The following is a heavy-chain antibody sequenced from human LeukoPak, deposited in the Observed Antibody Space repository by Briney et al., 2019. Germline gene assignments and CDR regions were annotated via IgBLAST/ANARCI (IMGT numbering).Heavy chain of an antibody. J-gene: IGHJ4*02. CDR3: AKGQTWASVYFDS. V-gene: IGHV3-23*01. CDR2: ISSSGDDT. D-gene: IGHD7-27*01. CDR1: GFTFSSYA. Sequence: GGSLRLSCAASGFTFSSYAMSWVRQAPGKGLEYISAISSSGDDTLYADSVKGRFTISRDNFENTLYLQMNSLRAEDTAVYYCAKGQTWASVYFDSWGQGTLVTVSS.